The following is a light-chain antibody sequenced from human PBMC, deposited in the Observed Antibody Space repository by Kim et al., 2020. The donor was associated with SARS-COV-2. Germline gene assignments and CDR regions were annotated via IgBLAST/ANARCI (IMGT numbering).Light chain of an antibody. Sequence: GKTVTLSCPRSSRSIGNHYVQWYQQRPGSTPTTVIYEDNQRPSGVPDRFSASVDSSSNSASLTISGLKTEDEADYYCQSYETGAVVFGGGTQLTVL. CDR1: SRSIGNHY. CDR2: EDN. V-gene: IGLV6-57*01. J-gene: IGLJ2*01. CDR3: QSYETGAVV.